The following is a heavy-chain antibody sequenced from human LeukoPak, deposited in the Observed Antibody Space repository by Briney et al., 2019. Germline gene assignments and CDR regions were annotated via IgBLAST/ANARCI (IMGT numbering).Heavy chain of an antibody. D-gene: IGHD6-19*01. J-gene: IGHJ1*01. V-gene: IGHV3-30-3*01. CDR3: ARDRIAVAGTYFQH. CDR2: ISYDGSNK. CDR1: GFTFSSYA. Sequence: GGSLRLSCAASGFTFSSYAMHWVRQAPGKGLEWVAVISYDGSNKYYADSVKGRFTISRDNSKNTLYLQMNSLRAEDTAVYYCARDRIAVAGTYFQHWGQGTLVTVSS.